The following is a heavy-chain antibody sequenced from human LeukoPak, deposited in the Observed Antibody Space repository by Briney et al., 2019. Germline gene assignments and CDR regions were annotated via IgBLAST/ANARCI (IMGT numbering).Heavy chain of an antibody. V-gene: IGHV3-48*03. D-gene: IGHD6-19*01. CDR2: ISSSGSTI. CDR1: GFTFSSYE. CDR3: ARDRGSGIAVAFDY. Sequence: PGGSLRLSCAASGFTFSSYEMNCVRQAPGKGLEWVSYISSSGSTIYYADSVKGRFTISRDNAKNSLYLQMNSLRAEDTAVYYCARDRGSGIAVAFDYWGQGTLVTVSS. J-gene: IGHJ4*02.